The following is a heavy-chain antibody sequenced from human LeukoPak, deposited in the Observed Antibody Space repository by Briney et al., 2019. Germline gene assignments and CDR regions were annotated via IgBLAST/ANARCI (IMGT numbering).Heavy chain of an antibody. V-gene: IGHV3-23*01. CDR2: ISGSGGST. J-gene: IGHJ3*02. CDR1: GFTFSSYA. CDR3: AKDVWGSPYSVDAFDI. Sequence: PGGSLRLSCAASGFTFSSYAMSWVRQAPGKGLEWVSAISGSGGSTYYADSVKGRFTISRDNSKNTLYLQMNSLRAEDTAVYYCAKDVWGSPYSVDAFDIWGQGTMVTVSS. D-gene: IGHD7-27*01.